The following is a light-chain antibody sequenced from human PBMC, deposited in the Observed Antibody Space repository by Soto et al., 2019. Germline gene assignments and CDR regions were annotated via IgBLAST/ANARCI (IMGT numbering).Light chain of an antibody. V-gene: IGLV2-14*01. Sequence: QSALTQPASVSGSPGQSITISCTGTSSDVGGYNHVSWYQQHPAKAPKLIIYGVSNRPSGVSNHFSGSKSGNTASLTISGLQAEDEADYYCSSYTGSSTVVFGGGTKLTVL. J-gene: IGLJ2*01. CDR1: SSDVGGYNH. CDR2: GVS. CDR3: SSYTGSSTVV.